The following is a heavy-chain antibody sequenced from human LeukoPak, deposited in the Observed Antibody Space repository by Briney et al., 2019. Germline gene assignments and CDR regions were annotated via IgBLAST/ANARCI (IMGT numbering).Heavy chain of an antibody. V-gene: IGHV3-48*03. CDR3: ARVQRGIAVALDY. CDR1: GFTFSSYE. D-gene: IGHD6-19*01. CDR2: ISTTGSSI. J-gene: IGHJ4*02. Sequence: GGSLRLSCAASGFTFSSYEMNWVRQAPGKGLVGVSYISTTGSSIYYSDSVKGRFTISRDNVKNLLYLQMNSRRAEDTAVYYCARVQRGIAVALDYWGQGTLATVSS.